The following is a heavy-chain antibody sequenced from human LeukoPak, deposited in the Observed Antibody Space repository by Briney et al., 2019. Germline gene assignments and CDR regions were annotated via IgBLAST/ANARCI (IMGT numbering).Heavy chain of an antibody. Sequence: SQTLSLTCTVSGGSISSGGYYWSWIRQHPGKGLEWIGYIYYSGSTYYNPSLKSRVTISVDTSKNQFSLKLSSVTAADTAVYYCARGLKQQLAHGPYFDYWGQGTLVTVSS. J-gene: IGHJ4*02. CDR2: IYYSGST. CDR1: GGSISSGGYY. D-gene: IGHD6-13*01. CDR3: ARGLKQQLAHGPYFDY. V-gene: IGHV4-31*03.